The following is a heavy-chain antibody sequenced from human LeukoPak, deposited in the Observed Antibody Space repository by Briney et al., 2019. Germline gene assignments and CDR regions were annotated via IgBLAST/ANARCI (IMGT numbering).Heavy chain of an antibody. CDR1: GFSVSNND. D-gene: IGHD6-19*01. Sequence: GGSLRLSCGASGFSVSNNDMTWVRQAPGKGLEWVSVIYSGGDAYYADSVKGRFTISRDNSKNTLHLAMNNLRVEDTAVYYCTRSFSSGWSDYWGQGTLVAVAS. CDR3: TRSFSSGWSDY. CDR2: IYSGGDA. J-gene: IGHJ4*02. V-gene: IGHV3-53*01.